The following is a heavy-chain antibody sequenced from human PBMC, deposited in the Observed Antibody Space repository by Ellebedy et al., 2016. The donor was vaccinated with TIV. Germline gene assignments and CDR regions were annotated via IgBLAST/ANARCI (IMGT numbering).Heavy chain of an antibody. V-gene: IGHV3-33*01. D-gene: IGHD4-23*01. J-gene: IGHJ4*02. CDR2: IWYDGSNQ. Sequence: PGGSLRLSCEASGFSFRSYGMHWVRQAPGKGLEWVAFIWYDGSNQDYADSAKGRVTISRDNSLSTLYLQLNSLRPEDTAVYYCARGSYGGNSPPFDHWGQGTLVTVSS. CDR1: GFSFRSYG. CDR3: ARGSYGGNSPPFDH.